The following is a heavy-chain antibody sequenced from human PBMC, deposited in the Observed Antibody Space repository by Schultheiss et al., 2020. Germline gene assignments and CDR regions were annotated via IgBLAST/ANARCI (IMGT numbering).Heavy chain of an antibody. D-gene: IGHD3-22*01. Sequence: SETLSLTCTVSGGSISSGYYWGWVRQPPGKGLEWIGYIYYSGTTKYDPSLKSRVTMSLDTSRKQLSLQLRSVTAADTAVYYCARASQSYYYYDNSGMDAFDIWGRGTMVTVSS. CDR2: IYYSGTT. J-gene: IGHJ3*02. CDR1: GGSISSGYY. CDR3: ARASQSYYYYDNSGMDAFDI. V-gene: IGHV4-61*01.